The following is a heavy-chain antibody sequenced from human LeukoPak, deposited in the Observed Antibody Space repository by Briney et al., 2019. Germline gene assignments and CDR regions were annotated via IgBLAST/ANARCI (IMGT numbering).Heavy chain of an antibody. Sequence: PSETLSLTCTVSGGSVTSGTYFLNWIRQAPGKGLEWIGYIDYNGRTNYNPSLKSRVTISVGTSKNQFSLKVNSVTATDTAVYYCARGSGWLTDHWGQGTLVTVSS. V-gene: IGHV4-61*01. CDR1: GGSVTSGTYF. D-gene: IGHD6-19*01. J-gene: IGHJ4*02. CDR2: IDYNGRT. CDR3: ARGSGWLTDH.